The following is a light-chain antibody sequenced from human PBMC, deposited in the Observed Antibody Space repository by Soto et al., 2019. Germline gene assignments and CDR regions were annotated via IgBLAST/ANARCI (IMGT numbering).Light chain of an antibody. Sequence: QSALTQPASVSGSPGQSITISCTGTSSDVGAYNYVSWYQHHPGQAPKLMLYDVTNRPSGVSNRFTGSKSGNTASLTISGLQAEDEADYYCSSYTTSSTLVFGGGTKVTVL. CDR1: SSDVGAYNY. CDR3: SSYTTSSTLV. V-gene: IGLV2-14*03. J-gene: IGLJ2*01. CDR2: DVT.